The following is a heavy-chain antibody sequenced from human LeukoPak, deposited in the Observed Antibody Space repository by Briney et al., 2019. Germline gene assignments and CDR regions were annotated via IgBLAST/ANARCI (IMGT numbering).Heavy chain of an antibody. CDR3: TSLLQQLDNFDY. Sequence: PGGSLRLSCAASGFTFSNAWMSWVRQAPGKGLECVGRIKSKTDGGTTDYAAPVKGRFTISRDDSKNTLYLQMNSLKTEDTAVYYCTSLLQQLDNFDYWGQGTLVTVSS. J-gene: IGHJ4*02. CDR1: GFTFSNAW. CDR2: IKSKTDGGTT. D-gene: IGHD6-13*01. V-gene: IGHV3-15*01.